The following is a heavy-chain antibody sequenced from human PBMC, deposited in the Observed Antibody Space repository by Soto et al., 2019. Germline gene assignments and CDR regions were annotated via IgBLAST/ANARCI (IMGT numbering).Heavy chain of an antibody. CDR2: ISYDGSNK. D-gene: IGHD6-13*01. Sequence: GGSLRLSCAASGFTFSSYAMHWVRQAPGKGLEWVAVISYDGSNKYYADSVKGRFTISRDNSKSTLYLQMNSLRAEDTAVYYCARDNSSSWYGQTNWFDPWGQGTLVTVSS. CDR3: ARDNSSSWYGQTNWFDP. V-gene: IGHV3-30-3*01. J-gene: IGHJ5*02. CDR1: GFTFSSYA.